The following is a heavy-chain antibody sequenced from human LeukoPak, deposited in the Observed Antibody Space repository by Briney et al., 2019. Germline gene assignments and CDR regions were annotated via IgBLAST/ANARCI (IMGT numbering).Heavy chain of an antibody. J-gene: IGHJ5*02. CDR3: ARDYYDSSGSSWFDP. Sequence: GGSLRLSCAASGFTFSSYSMNWVRQAPGKGLEWVSSISSSSSYIYYADSVKGRFTISRDNAKNSLYLQMNSLRAKDTALYYCARDYYDSSGSSWFDPWGQGTLVTVSS. V-gene: IGHV3-21*01. CDR1: GFTFSSYS. D-gene: IGHD3-22*01. CDR2: ISSSSSYI.